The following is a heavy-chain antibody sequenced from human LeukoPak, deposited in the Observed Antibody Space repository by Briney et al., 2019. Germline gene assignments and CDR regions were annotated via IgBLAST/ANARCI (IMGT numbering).Heavy chain of an antibody. J-gene: IGHJ4*02. CDR1: GGSISSGGYS. CDR3: ARRPGIKGSIDY. V-gene: IGHV4-30-2*03. D-gene: IGHD2/OR15-2a*01. CDR2: IYHSGST. Sequence: SQTLSLTCAVSGGSISSGGYSWSWIRQPPGKGLEWIGYIYHSGSTYYNPSLKSRVTISVDTSKNQFSLKLSSVTAADTAVYYCARRPGIKGSIDYWGQGTLVTVSS.